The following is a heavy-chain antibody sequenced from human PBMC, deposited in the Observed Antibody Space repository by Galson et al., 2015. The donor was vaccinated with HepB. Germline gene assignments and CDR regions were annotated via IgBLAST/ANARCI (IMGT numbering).Heavy chain of an antibody. J-gene: IGHJ4*02. CDR3: AREMAWYLDY. Sequence: SLRLSCAASGFTFSSYGMHWVRQAPGKGLEWVAVIWYDGSNKYYADSVKSRFTISRDNSKNTLYLQMNSLRAEDTAVYYCAREMAWYLDYWGRGTLVTVSS. D-gene: IGHD2-8*01. V-gene: IGHV3-33*08. CDR2: IWYDGSNK. CDR1: GFTFSSYG.